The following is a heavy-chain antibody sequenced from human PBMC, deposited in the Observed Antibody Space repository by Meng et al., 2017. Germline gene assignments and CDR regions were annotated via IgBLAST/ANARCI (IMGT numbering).Heavy chain of an antibody. CDR2: ISSSSSYI. CDR1: GFTFSSYE. D-gene: IGHD3-10*01. V-gene: IGHV3-21*04. Sequence: GGSLRLSCAASGFTFSSYEMNWVRQAPGKGLEWVSSISSSSSYIYYADSVKGRFTISRDNSKNTLYLQMNSLRAEDTAVYYCAREMRGNMGRDYWGQGTLVTVSS. J-gene: IGHJ4*02. CDR3: AREMRGNMGRDY.